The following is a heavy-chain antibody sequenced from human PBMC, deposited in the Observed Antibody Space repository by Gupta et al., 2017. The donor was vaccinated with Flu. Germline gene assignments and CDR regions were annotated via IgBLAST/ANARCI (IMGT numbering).Heavy chain of an antibody. V-gene: IGHV3-53*04. J-gene: IGHJ6*02. CDR1: GFTVSSNY. CDR2: IYSGGST. CDR3: AREGLITMVRGVNYYYGMDV. D-gene: IGHD3-10*01. Sequence: EVQLVESGGGLVQPGGSLRLSCAASGFTVSSNYMSWVRQAPGKGLEWVSVIYSGGSTYYADSVKGRFTISRHNSKNTLYLQMNSLRAEDTAVYYCAREGLITMVRGVNYYYGMDVWGQGTTVTVSS.